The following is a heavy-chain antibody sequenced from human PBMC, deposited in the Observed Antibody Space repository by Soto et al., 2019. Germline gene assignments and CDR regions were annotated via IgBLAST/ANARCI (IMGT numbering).Heavy chain of an antibody. D-gene: IGHD2-8*01. CDR2: ISYDGSNK. CDR3: ANRYCTNGVCPGGLDY. J-gene: IGHJ4*02. V-gene: IGHV3-30*18. Sequence: QVQLVESGGGVVQPGRSLRLSCAASGFTFSSYGMHWVRQAPGKGLEWVAVISYDGSNKYYADSVKGRFTISRDNSKNTLYLQMNSLRAEDTAVYYCANRYCTNGVCPGGLDYWGQGTLVTVSS. CDR1: GFTFSSYG.